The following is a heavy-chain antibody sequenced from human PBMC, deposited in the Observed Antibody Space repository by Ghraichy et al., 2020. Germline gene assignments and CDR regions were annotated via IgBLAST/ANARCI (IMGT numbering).Heavy chain of an antibody. CDR1: GGSISSNY. Sequence: SETLSLTCTVSGGSISSNYWSWIRQPPGKGLEWIGYIYYSGSTNYNPSLKSRVTISVDTSKNQFSLKLSSVTAADTAVYYCARVESHSWFDPWGQGTLVTVSS. CDR2: IYYSGST. V-gene: IGHV4-59*01. CDR3: ARVESHSWFDP. J-gene: IGHJ5*02.